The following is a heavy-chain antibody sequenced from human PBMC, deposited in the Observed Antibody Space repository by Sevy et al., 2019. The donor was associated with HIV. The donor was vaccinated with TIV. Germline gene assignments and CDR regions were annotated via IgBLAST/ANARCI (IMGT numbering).Heavy chain of an antibody. Sequence: GGSLRLSCAASGFTFADHAFHWVRQAPGKGLEWVAIISFDGRNKRLAESVKGRFTISRDDSKNTVYLQMTSLRPEDTAVYYCARDHCTDGACFRSGYFDYWGQGTLVAVSS. J-gene: IGHJ4*02. D-gene: IGHD2-8*01. V-gene: IGHV3-30*04. CDR3: ARDHCTDGACFRSGYFDY. CDR1: GFTFADHA. CDR2: ISFDGRNK.